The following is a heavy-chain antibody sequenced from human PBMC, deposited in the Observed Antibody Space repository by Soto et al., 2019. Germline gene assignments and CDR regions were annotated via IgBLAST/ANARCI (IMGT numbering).Heavy chain of an antibody. Sequence: GGSLRLSCAASGFTFSSYWMNWVRQAPGKGLEWVANIKKDRSEKYYVDSVKGRFTISRDNAKNSLYPQMNSLRAEDTAVYYCARVLTMITFGGVSAFDIWGQGTMVTVS. D-gene: IGHD3-16*01. CDR2: IKKDRSEK. CDR1: GFTFSSYW. CDR3: ARVLTMITFGGVSAFDI. J-gene: IGHJ3*02. V-gene: IGHV3-7*01.